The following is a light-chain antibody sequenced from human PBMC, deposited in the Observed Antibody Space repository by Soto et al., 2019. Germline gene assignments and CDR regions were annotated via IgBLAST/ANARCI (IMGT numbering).Light chain of an antibody. Sequence: DIQMTQSPSSLSASVGDRVTITCRASQSISSYLSWYQQKPRQAPQLLIYGASILQSGVPSRFSGSGSCTDFTLTIGSLLPEDFATYYCQQSYSSPRTFGQGTKVEIK. V-gene: IGKV1-39*01. CDR3: QQSYSSPRT. J-gene: IGKJ1*01. CDR1: QSISSY. CDR2: GAS.